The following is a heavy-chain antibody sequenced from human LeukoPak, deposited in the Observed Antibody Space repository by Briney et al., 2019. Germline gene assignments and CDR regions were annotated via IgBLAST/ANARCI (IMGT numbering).Heavy chain of an antibody. CDR2: ISTDGNDK. CDR1: GLTFSNYA. J-gene: IGHJ4*02. CDR3: AKDKSVSADYYFDY. V-gene: IGHV3-30*04. D-gene: IGHD5/OR15-5a*01. Sequence: GGSLRLSCAASGLTFSNYAMSWVRQAPGKGLEWLAVISTDGNDKHYADSVKGRFTVSRDNSKNTLFLQMNNLRTEDTAVYYCAKDKSVSADYYFDYWGQGTLVTVSS.